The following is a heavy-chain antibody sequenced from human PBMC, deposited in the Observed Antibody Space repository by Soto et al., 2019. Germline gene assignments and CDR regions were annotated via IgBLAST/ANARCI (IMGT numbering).Heavy chain of an antibody. V-gene: IGHV3-15*01. CDR1: EFKFSNAW. CDR3: TSDKELVLLWFGDAFDI. J-gene: IGHJ3*02. Sequence: SLRHSNAAAEFKFSNAWMSWVRQAPKKGLKKIDRIKSKTDGGTTDYAAPVKGRFTISRDDSKNTLYLQMNSLKTEDTAVYYCTSDKELVLLWFGDAFDIWGQGTMVTVSS. D-gene: IGHD3-10*01. CDR2: IKSKTDGGTT.